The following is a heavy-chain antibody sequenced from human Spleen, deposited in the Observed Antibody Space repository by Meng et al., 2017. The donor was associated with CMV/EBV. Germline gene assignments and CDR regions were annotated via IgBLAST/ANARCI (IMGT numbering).Heavy chain of an antibody. V-gene: IGHV3-74*01. CDR1: RSTFSNYW. J-gene: IGHJ6*02. CDR2: IDSDGSNT. D-gene: IGHD6-13*01. Sequence: GGSLRLSCAGSRSTFSNYWMHWVRQAPGKGLVWVSRIDSDGSNTSYADSVKGRFTISRDNSRNTLYLQMNSLRAEDTAVYYCARAISSSWLYGMDVWGQGTTVTVSS. CDR3: ARAISSSWLYGMDV.